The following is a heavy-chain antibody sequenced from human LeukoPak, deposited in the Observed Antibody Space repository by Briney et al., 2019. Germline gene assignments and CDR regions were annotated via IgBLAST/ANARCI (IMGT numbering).Heavy chain of an antibody. D-gene: IGHD5-18*01. V-gene: IGHV4-61*02. J-gene: IGHJ6*03. CDR2: IYADGT. Sequence: PSQTLSLTCIVSGDSITSGNYYWSWIRQPAGKGLEWIGRIYADGTNYNPSLKSRVTISIDTSKSQFSLKMTSVTAADTAVYYCARAREDTATTNGYFYYYYYYMDVWGKGTTVTVSS. CDR1: GDSITSGNYY. CDR3: ARAREDTATTNGYFYYYYYYMDV.